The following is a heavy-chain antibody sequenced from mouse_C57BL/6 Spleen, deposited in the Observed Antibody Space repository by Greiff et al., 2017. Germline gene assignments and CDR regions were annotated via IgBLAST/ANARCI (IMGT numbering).Heavy chain of an antibody. CDR1: GYTFTSYW. J-gene: IGHJ2*01. V-gene: IGHV1-55*01. CDR2: IYPGSGST. CDR3: ARRNWAFDY. D-gene: IGHD4-1*01. Sequence: QVQLQQSGAELVKPGASVKMSCKASGYTFTSYWITWVKQRPGQGLEWIGDIYPGSGSTNYNEKFKSKATLTVDTSSSTAYMQLSSLTSEDATVYYCARRNWAFDYWGQGTTLTVSS.